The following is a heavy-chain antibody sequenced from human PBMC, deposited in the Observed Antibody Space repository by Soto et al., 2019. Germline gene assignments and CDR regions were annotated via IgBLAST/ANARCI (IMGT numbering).Heavy chain of an antibody. D-gene: IGHD1-26*01. CDR1: GGSISSYY. V-gene: IGHV4-59*08. CDR3: ARRQYSGSYFFDF. J-gene: IGHJ4*02. Sequence: SETLSLTCTVSGGSISSYYWSWIRQPPGKGLEWIGYIYYSGSTNYNPSLKSRVTISVDTSKNQFSLKLSSVTAADTAVYYCARRQYSGSYFFDFWGQGTLVTVSS. CDR2: IYYSGST.